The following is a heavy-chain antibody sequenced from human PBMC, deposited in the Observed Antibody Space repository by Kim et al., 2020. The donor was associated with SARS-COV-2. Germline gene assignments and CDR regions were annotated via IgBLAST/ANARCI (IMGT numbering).Heavy chain of an antibody. D-gene: IGHD6-19*01. CDR1: GYTFTSYA. CDR2: INAGNGNT. J-gene: IGHJ4*02. V-gene: IGHV1-3*01. Sequence: ASVKVSCKASGYTFTSYAMHWVRQAPGQRLEWMGWINAGNGNTKYSQKFQGRVTITRDTSASTAYMELSSLRSEDTAVYYCARDAVAGTGSFDYWGQGTLVTVSS. CDR3: ARDAVAGTGSFDY.